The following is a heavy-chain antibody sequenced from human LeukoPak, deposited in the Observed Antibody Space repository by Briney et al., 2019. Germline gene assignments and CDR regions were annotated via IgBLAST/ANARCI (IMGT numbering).Heavy chain of an antibody. V-gene: IGHV4-31*03. D-gene: IGHD2-2*01. CDR3: ARGVVVVPAASIWFDP. CDR2: IYYSGST. CDR1: GGSISSGGYY. Sequence: SETLSLTCTVSGGSISSGGYYWSWIRQHPGKGLEWIGYIYYSGSTYYNPSLKSRVTISVDTSKNQFSLKLSSVTAADTAVYYCARGVVVVPAASIWFDPWGQGTLVTVSS. J-gene: IGHJ5*02.